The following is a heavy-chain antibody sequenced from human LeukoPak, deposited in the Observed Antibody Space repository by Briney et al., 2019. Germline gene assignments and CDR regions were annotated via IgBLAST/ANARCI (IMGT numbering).Heavy chain of an antibody. D-gene: IGHD7-27*01. V-gene: IGHV3-66*01. CDR3: ARDNWGRPLDY. CDR2: IYSGGST. Sequence: GGSLRLSCAASGXTVSSNYMSWVRQAPGKGLEWVSVIYSGGSTYYADSVKGRFNISRDNSKNTLYLQMNSLRADDTAVYYCARDNWGRPLDYWGQGTLVTVSS. J-gene: IGHJ4*02. CDR1: GXTVSSNY.